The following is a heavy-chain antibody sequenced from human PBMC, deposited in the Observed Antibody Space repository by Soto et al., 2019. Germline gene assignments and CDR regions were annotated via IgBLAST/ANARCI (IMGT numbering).Heavy chain of an antibody. D-gene: IGHD2-21*02. J-gene: IGHJ6*02. CDR3: AKSAGDCYPCYYYGMDV. CDR1: GFTFSSYG. Sequence: EVQLLESGGGLVQPGGSLRLSCAASGFTFSSYGMSWVRQAPGKGLEWVSGISGSGSSTNYADSVKGRFTISRDNSKNTLYLQMNSLRAEDTAVYYCAKSAGDCYPCYYYGMDVWGQGTTVTVSS. V-gene: IGHV3-23*01. CDR2: ISGSGSST.